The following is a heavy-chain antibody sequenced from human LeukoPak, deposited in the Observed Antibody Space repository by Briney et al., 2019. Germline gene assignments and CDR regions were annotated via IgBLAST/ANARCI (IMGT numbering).Heavy chain of an antibody. CDR2: IYYRGST. V-gene: IGHV4-39*01. D-gene: IGHD6-13*01. CDR3: ARRGGEQLVRLGKNYFDF. CDR1: GGSISSSTHY. J-gene: IGHJ4*02. Sequence: PSETLSLTCTVSGGSISSSTHYWGWIRQPPGKGLEWIGNIYYRGSTYYNPSLKSRLTISVDTSQNLFSLQLSSVTAADTAVYYCARRGGEQLVRLGKNYFDFWGQGTLVTVSS.